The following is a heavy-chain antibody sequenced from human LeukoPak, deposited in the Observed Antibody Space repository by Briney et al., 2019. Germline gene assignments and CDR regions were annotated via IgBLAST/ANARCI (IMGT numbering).Heavy chain of an antibody. V-gene: IGHV4-61*01. D-gene: IGHD3-3*01. CDR3: ARASTLRTYYDFWSLDYGMDV. CDR2: IYYSGST. CDR1: GGSVSSGSYY. J-gene: IGHJ6*02. Sequence: NPSETLSLTCTVSGGSVSSGSYYWSWIRQPPGKGLEWIGYIYYSGSTNYNPSLKSRVTISVDTSKNQFSLKLSFVTAADTAVYYCARASTLRTYYDFWSLDYGMDVWGQGTTVTVSS.